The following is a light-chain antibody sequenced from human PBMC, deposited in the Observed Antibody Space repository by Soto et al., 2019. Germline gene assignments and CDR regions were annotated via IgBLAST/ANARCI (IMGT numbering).Light chain of an antibody. V-gene: IGLV2-14*01. J-gene: IGLJ1*01. CDR1: SSDVGGYNY. CDR3: SSYTSSSTLYV. CDR2: EVR. Sequence: QSALTQPASVSGSPGQSITISCTGTSSDVGGYNYVTWYQQHPGKAPKLMIHEVRNRPSGVSNRFSGSKSGNTASLTISGLQAEDEADYYCSSYTSSSTLYVFGTGTKVTVL.